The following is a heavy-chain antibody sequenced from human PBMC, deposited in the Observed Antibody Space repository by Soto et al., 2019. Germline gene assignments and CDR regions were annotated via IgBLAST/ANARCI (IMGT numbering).Heavy chain of an antibody. J-gene: IGHJ4*02. CDR3: ARTRRSYGRIFDY. D-gene: IGHD5-18*01. Sequence: ASETLSLTCAVYGGSFSGYYWSWIRQPPGKGLEWIGEINHSGSTNYNPSLKSRVTISVDTSKNQFSLKLSSVTAADTAVYYCARTRRSYGRIFDYWGQGTLVTVSS. V-gene: IGHV4-34*01. CDR1: GGSFSGYY. CDR2: INHSGST.